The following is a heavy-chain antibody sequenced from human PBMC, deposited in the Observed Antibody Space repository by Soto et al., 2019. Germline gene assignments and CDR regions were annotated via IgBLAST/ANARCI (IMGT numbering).Heavy chain of an antibody. CDR3: AKAASGSYYNVALHYYGMDV. CDR2: ISYDGSNK. CDR1: GFTFSSYG. J-gene: IGHJ6*02. V-gene: IGHV3-30*18. Sequence: GGSLRLSCAASGFTFSSYGMHWVRQAPGKGLEWVAVISYDGSNKYYADSVKGRFTISRDNSKNTLYLQMNSLRAEDTAVYYCAKAASGSYYNVALHYYGMDVWGQGTTVTVSS. D-gene: IGHD3-10*01.